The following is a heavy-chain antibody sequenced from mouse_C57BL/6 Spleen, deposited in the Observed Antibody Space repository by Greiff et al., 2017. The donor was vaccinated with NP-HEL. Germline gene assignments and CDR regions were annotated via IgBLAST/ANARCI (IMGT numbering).Heavy chain of an antibody. CDR2: ISSGGSYT. J-gene: IGHJ2*01. CDR3: ASELGRGYFDY. CDR1: GFTFSSYG. Sequence: DVMLVESGGDLVKPGGSLKLSCAASGFTFSSYGMSWVRQTPDKRLEWVATISSGGSYTYYPDSVKGRFTISRDNAKNTLYLQMSSLKSEDTAMYYCASELGRGYFDYWGQGTTLTVSS. D-gene: IGHD4-1*01. V-gene: IGHV5-6*02.